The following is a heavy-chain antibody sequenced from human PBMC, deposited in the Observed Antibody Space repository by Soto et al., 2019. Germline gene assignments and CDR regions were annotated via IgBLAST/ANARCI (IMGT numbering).Heavy chain of an antibody. Sequence: SXETLSLTCAVSGYSITNGYQWGWIRRPPGKGPEWIGSIYHDGDTRYNPSLESRVTISVDTSKNHFSLKLNSVTVADTAMYYCARDFYGQRAAGWFDPWGQGTLVTVSS. D-gene: IGHD3-10*01. V-gene: IGHV4-38-2*02. CDR1: GYSITNGYQ. CDR3: ARDFYGQRAAGWFDP. J-gene: IGHJ5*02. CDR2: IYHDGDT.